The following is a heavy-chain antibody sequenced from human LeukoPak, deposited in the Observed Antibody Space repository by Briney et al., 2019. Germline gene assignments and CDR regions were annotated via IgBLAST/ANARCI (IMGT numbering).Heavy chain of an antibody. D-gene: IGHD6-19*01. CDR3: ARAAGYGQWLVGDAFDI. CDR1: GGSISSGDYY. J-gene: IGHJ3*02. Sequence: PSETLSLTCTVSGGSISSGDYYWSWIRQPPGKGLERIGYIYYSGSTYYNPSLKSRVTISVDTSKNQFSLKLSSVTAADTAVYYCARAAGYGQWLVGDAFDIWGQGTMVTVSS. CDR2: IYYSGST. V-gene: IGHV4-30-4*01.